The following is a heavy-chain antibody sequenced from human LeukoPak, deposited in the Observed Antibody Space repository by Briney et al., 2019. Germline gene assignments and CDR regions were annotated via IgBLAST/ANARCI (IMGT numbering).Heavy chain of an antibody. V-gene: IGHV4-31*03. D-gene: IGHD2-2*01. Sequence: PSQTLSLTCTVSGGSISSGYFWSWIRQHPGRGLEWIGYIYFNGRTYYNPSLKSRVTMSLDTSKNQFSLKLSSVTVADTAVYYCARVPADPVQRFVPWGQGTLVTVSS. CDR3: ARVPADPVQRFVP. CDR2: IYFNGRT. J-gene: IGHJ5*02. CDR1: GGSISSGYF.